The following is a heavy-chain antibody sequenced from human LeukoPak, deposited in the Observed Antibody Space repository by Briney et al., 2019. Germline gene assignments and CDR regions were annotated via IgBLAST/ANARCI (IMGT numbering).Heavy chain of an antibody. CDR2: IYTSGST. J-gene: IGHJ1*01. D-gene: IGHD4-17*01. CDR3: ARDGEVGPPTVTPIEYFQH. Sequence: PSETLSLTCTVSGGSISSYYWRWIRQPAGKGLEWIGRIYTSGSTNYNPSLKSRVTMSVDTSKNQFSLKLSSVTAADTAVYYCARDGEVGPPTVTPIEYFQHWGQGTLVTVSS. V-gene: IGHV4-4*07. CDR1: GGSISSYY.